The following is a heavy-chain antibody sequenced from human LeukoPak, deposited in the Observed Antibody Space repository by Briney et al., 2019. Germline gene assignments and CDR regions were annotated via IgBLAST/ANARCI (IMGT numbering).Heavy chain of an antibody. Sequence: PGGSLRLSCAASGFSFDDYSMHWVRQTPGKSLEWVSLISWDGYHTYYADSVKGRFTISRDNSKNSLYLQMNSLTTEDTAFYYCAKDATATTAGYFQHWGQGTLVTVSS. CDR2: ISWDGYHT. J-gene: IGHJ1*01. CDR1: GFSFDDYS. D-gene: IGHD4-17*01. V-gene: IGHV3-43*01. CDR3: AKDATATTAGYFQH.